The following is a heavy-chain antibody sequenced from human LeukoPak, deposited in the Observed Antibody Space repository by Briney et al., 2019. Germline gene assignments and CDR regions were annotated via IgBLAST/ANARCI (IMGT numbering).Heavy chain of an antibody. CDR1: GFTFSNYW. D-gene: IGHD3-16*02. J-gene: IGHJ4*02. CDR2: IRQDGSER. CDR3: ARDYVWGSDRYTDY. Sequence: GGSLRLSCAASGFTFSNYWMTWVRQAPGRGLEWVANIRQDGSERYYVDSVKGRFTISRDNAKNSLYLQMNSLRAEDTAVYYCARDYVWGSDRYTDYWGQGTLVTVSS. V-gene: IGHV3-7*05.